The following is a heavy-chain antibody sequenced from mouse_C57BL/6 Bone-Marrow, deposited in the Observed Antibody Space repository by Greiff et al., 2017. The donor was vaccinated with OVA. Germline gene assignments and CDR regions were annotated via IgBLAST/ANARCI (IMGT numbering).Heavy chain of an antibody. CDR2: ISSGSSTI. Sequence: VQLKQSGGGLVKPGGSLKLSCAASGFTFSDYGMHWVRQAPEKGLEWVAYISSGSSTIYYADTVKGRFTISRDNAKNTLFLQMTSLRSEDTAMYYCARPYYGSSYFDYWGQGTTLTVSS. V-gene: IGHV5-17*01. CDR3: ARPYYGSSYFDY. D-gene: IGHD1-1*01. CDR1: GFTFSDYG. J-gene: IGHJ2*01.